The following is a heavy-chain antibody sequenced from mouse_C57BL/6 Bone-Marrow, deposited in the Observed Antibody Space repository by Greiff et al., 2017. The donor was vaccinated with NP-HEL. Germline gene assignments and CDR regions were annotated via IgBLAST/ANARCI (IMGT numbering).Heavy chain of an antibody. D-gene: IGHD1-1*01. CDR3: TRDPNLLLRPYWYFDV. V-gene: IGHV5-9-1*02. CDR2: ISSGGDYI. J-gene: IGHJ1*03. Sequence: EVHLVESGEGLVKPGGSLKLSCAASGFTFSSYAMSWVRQTPEKRLEWVAYISSGGDYIYYADTVKGRFTISRDNARNTLYLQMSSLKSEDTAMYYCTRDPNLLLRPYWYFDVWGTGTTVTVSS. CDR1: GFTFSSYA.